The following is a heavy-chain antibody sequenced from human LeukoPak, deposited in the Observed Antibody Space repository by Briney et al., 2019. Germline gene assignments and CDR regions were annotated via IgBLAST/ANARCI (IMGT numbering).Heavy chain of an antibody. CDR2: IYYSGST. CDR3: ARDSGYYDSSGYFLGWFNP. Sequence: PSETLSLTCTVSGGSISSYYWSWIRQPPGKGLEWIGYIYYSGSTNYNPSLKSRVTISVDTSKNQFSLKLSSVTAADTAVYYCARDSGYYDSSGYFLGWFNPWGQGTLVTVSS. J-gene: IGHJ5*02. D-gene: IGHD3-22*01. V-gene: IGHV4-59*01. CDR1: GGSISSYY.